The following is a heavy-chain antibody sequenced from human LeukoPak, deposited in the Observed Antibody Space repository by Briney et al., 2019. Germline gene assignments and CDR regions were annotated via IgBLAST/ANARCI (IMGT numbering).Heavy chain of an antibody. V-gene: IGHV4-38-2*02. Sequence: DPSETLSLTCTVSGYSISSGYYWGWIRHPPGKGLEWIGSIYHSGSTYYNPSLKSRVTISVDTSKNQFSLKLSSVTAADTAVYYCARGETGYSSGCYHYWGQGTLVNVSS. CDR3: ARGETGYSSGCYHY. D-gene: IGHD6-19*01. CDR2: IYHSGST. CDR1: GYSISSGYY. J-gene: IGHJ4*02.